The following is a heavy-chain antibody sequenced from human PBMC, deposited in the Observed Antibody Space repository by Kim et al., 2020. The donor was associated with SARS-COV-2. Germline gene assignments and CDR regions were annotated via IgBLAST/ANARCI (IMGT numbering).Heavy chain of an antibody. Sequence: GGSLRLSCAASGFTFSSHAMTWVRQAPGKGLQWVSSISGSDASTYYADSVKGRFTISRDNSKDTMYLQMNSLRAEDTAVYYCARGGPHSSSWSGFDPWGQGTLVTVSS. CDR2: ISGSDAST. CDR3: ARGGPHSSSWSGFDP. J-gene: IGHJ5*02. CDR1: GFTFSSHA. V-gene: IGHV3-23*01. D-gene: IGHD6-13*01.